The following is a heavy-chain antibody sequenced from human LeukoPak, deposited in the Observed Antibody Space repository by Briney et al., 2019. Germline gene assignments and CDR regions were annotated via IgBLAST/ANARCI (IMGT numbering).Heavy chain of an antibody. V-gene: IGHV3-23*01. CDR2: TSDRGDYT. Sequence: GGSLRLSCAASGFTFTSYSMSWVRQAPGKGLEWVSGTSDRGDYTYYADSVKGRFTISRDSSKNTLFLQMNSLKAEDTAVYYCARDTDTALDVWGQGTTVTVSS. CDR1: GFTFTSYS. CDR3: ARDTDTALDV. J-gene: IGHJ6*02.